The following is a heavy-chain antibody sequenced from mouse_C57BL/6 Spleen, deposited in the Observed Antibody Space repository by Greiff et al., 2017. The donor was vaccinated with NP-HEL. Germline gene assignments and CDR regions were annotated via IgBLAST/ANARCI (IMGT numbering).Heavy chain of an antibody. CDR2: IDPSDSET. J-gene: IGHJ2*01. Sequence: VQLQQPGAELVRPGSSVKLSCKASGYTFTSYWMHWVKQRPIQGLEWIGNIDPSDSETHYNQKFKDKATLTVDHSSSTAYMQLRSLTSEDSAVYYCAGGGDFDYWGQGTTLTVSS. CDR3: AGGGDFDY. CDR1: GYTFTSYW. V-gene: IGHV1-52*01.